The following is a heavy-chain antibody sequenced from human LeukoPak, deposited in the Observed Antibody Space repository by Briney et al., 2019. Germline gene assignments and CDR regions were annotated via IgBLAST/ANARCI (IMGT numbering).Heavy chain of an antibody. J-gene: IGHJ3*02. CDR1: GGSISSGSYY. Sequence: PSETLSLTCTVSGGSISSGSYYWSWIRQPAGKGLEWIGRIYTSGSTNYNPSLKSRVTISVDTSKNQFSLKLSSVTAADTAVYYCAREIRGSYQGSDAFDIWGQGTMVTVSS. V-gene: IGHV4-61*02. D-gene: IGHD1-26*01. CDR2: IYTSGST. CDR3: AREIRGSYQGSDAFDI.